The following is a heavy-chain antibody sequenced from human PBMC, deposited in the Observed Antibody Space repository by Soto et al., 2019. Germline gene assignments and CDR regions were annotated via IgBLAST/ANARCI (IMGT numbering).Heavy chain of an antibody. J-gene: IGHJ4*02. CDR3: ARAKGSGYYSPFDY. V-gene: IGHV1-2*02. CDR2: INPNSGGT. D-gene: IGHD3-22*01. Sequence: ASVKVSCKASGYTFTGYYMHWVRQAPGQGLEWMGWINPNSGGTNYAQKFQGRVTISRDNAKNSLYLQMNSLRAEDTAVYYCARAKGSGYYSPFDYWGQGTLVTVSS. CDR1: GYTFTGYY.